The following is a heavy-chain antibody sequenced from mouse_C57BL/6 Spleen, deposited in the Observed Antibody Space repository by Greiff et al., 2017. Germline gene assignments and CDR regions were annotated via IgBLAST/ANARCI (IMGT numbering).Heavy chain of an antibody. CDR3: ARDGLRPGGFAY. V-gene: IGHV1-64*01. Sequence: QVQLQQPGAELVKPGASVKLSCKASGFTFTSYWMHWVKQRPGQGLEWIGKIHPNSGSINYNEKFKSKATLTVDKSTSTAYMQRSSLTSEDSAVYDCARDGLRPGGFAYWGQGTLVTVSA. CDR2: IHPNSGSI. D-gene: IGHD2-4*01. J-gene: IGHJ3*01. CDR1: GFTFTSYW.